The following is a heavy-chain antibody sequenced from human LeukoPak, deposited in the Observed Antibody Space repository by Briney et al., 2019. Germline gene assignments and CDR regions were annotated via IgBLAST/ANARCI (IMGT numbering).Heavy chain of an antibody. D-gene: IGHD6-19*01. J-gene: IGHJ4*02. Sequence: PSETLSLTCAVYGGSFSGYYWSWIRKPPGKGLEWIGEINHSGSTNYNPSLKSRVTISVDTSKHQFSLKLSPVTAADTAVYYCASLTHSSGWSPDYWGQGTLVTVSS. CDR3: ASLTHSSGWSPDY. CDR1: GGSFSGYY. CDR2: INHSGST. V-gene: IGHV4-34*01.